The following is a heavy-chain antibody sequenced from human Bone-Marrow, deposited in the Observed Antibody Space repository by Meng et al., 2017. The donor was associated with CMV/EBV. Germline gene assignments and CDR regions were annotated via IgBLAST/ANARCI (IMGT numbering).Heavy chain of an antibody. V-gene: IGHV1-2*02. Sequence: ASVKVSCKASGYTFIGYYMHWVRQVPGQGLEWMGWINPNPNRGDTKYGQKFQGRVTMTSDTSLSTAYMELSRLRSDDTAAYYCARVQFLETANDAFDMWGQGTMVTVSS. CDR3: ARVQFLETANDAFDM. J-gene: IGHJ3*02. CDR1: GYTFIGYY. CDR2: INPNPNRGDT.